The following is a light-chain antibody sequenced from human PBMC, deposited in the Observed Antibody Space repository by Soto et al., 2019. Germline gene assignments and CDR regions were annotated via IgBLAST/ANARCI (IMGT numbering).Light chain of an antibody. J-gene: IGLJ3*02. Sequence: QSALTQPASVSGSPGQSITISCTGTSSDVGSYNLVSWYQQHPGKAPKLMIYEDSKRPSGVSNRFSGSKSGNKASLTISGLQADDESDYYCCSYVGSRVFGGGTKVTVL. V-gene: IGLV2-23*01. CDR1: SSDVGSYNL. CDR2: EDS. CDR3: CSYVGSRV.